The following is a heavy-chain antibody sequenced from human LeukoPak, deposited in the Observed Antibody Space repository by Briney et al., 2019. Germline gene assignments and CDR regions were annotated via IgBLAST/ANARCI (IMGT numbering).Heavy chain of an antibody. CDR1: GGTFSSYA. Sequence: GASVKVSCKASGGTFSSYAISWVRQAPGQGLEWMGRIIPILGIANYAQKFQGRVTITADKSTSTAYMELSSLRSEDTAVYYCARDQGYGDEIYYYYYGMDVWGQGTTVTVSS. CDR2: IIPILGIA. J-gene: IGHJ6*02. CDR3: ARDQGYGDEIYYYYYGMDV. V-gene: IGHV1-69*04. D-gene: IGHD4-17*01.